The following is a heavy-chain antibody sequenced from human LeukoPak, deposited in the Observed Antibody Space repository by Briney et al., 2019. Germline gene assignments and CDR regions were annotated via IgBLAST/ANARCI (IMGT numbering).Heavy chain of an antibody. J-gene: IGHJ4*02. CDR2: ISGSSIYI. CDR1: GFTFSSYS. CDR3: ARDPGRCSSTSCYPDY. Sequence: TGGSLRLSCAASGFTFSSYSMNWVRQAPGKGLEWVSSISGSSIYIYYANSVRGRLTISRDNAKNSLFLQMNSLRAEDTAVYYCARDPGRCSSTSCYPDYWDQGTLVTVSS. V-gene: IGHV3-21*01. D-gene: IGHD2-2*01.